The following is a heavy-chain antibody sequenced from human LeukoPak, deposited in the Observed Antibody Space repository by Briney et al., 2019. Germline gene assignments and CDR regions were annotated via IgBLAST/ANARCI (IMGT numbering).Heavy chain of an antibody. Sequence: ASVKVSCKASGYTFTGYYMHWVRQAPGQGLEWMGWINPNSGGTNYAQKFQGRVTMTRDTSISTAYMELSRLRSDDTAVYYCARALGYSSSWDFDYWGQETLVTVSS. J-gene: IGHJ4*02. V-gene: IGHV1-2*02. CDR3: ARALGYSSSWDFDY. CDR1: GYTFTGYY. CDR2: INPNSGGT. D-gene: IGHD6-13*01.